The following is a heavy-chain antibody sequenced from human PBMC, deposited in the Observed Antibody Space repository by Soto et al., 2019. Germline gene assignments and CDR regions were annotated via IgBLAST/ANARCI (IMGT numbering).Heavy chain of an antibody. CDR1: GFLFSGYA. CDR3: ARGRGLAARPQHLDH. D-gene: IGHD6-6*01. V-gene: IGHV3-30*04. CDR2: ISYDGKEK. J-gene: IGHJ4*02. Sequence: QVHLVESGGGVVQPGGSLRLYCATSGFLFSGYAMHWVRQTPGKGLEWVAVISYDGKEKYYADSAEGRFTISRESSGVTLYLQMSSLRVEDTAVYYCARGRGLAARPQHLDHWGQGTLVTVSS.